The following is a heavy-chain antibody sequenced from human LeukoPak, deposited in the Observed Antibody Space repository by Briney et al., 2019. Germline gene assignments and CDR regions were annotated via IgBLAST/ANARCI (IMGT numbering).Heavy chain of an antibody. Sequence: ASVKVSCKASGYMFITYYIHWVRQAPGQGLEWMGIINTSGGSTTYAQKFQGRVTMTRDTFTSTVYMELSSLRSEDMAVYYCAREGYSGYDWFDYWGQGTLVTVSS. D-gene: IGHD5-12*01. CDR3: AREGYSGYDWFDY. CDR1: GYMFITYY. J-gene: IGHJ4*02. V-gene: IGHV1-46*01. CDR2: INTSGGST.